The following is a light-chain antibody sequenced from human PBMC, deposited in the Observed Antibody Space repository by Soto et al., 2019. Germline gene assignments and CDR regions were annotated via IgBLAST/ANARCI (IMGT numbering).Light chain of an antibody. CDR1: QSVSSY. J-gene: IGKJ1*01. V-gene: IGKV3-11*01. Sequence: EIVLTQSPATLSLSPGERVTLSCRASQSVSSYLAWYQQKPGQAPRLLIYDASNMATGIPARFSGSGSGTDFTLTISSLEPEDFAVYYCQQRSNWPPWTFGQGTKVEIK. CDR2: DAS. CDR3: QQRSNWPPWT.